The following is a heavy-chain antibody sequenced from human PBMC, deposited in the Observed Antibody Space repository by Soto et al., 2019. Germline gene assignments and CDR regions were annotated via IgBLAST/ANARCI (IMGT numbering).Heavy chain of an antibody. J-gene: IGHJ4*02. D-gene: IGHD6-6*01. Sequence: SETLSLTCSLYSGSFSGYYWIWIRQPPGKGLEWIGEISQSGNTNYSPSLKSRVSISIDTSKKQFSLNLASVSAADTAVYYCGRDPKVSGSSQTHPDFWGQGTLVTVSS. CDR3: GRDPKVSGSSQTHPDF. V-gene: IGHV4-34*01. CDR2: ISQSGNT. CDR1: SGSFSGYY.